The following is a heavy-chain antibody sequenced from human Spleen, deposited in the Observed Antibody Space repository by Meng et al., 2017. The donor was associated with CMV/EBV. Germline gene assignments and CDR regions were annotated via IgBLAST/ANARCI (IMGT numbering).Heavy chain of an antibody. D-gene: IGHD3-10*01. CDR2: ISYEGSKK. J-gene: IGHJ3*02. CDR1: GFTFQNYA. Sequence: GESLKISCAASGFTFQNYAFHWVRQAPGKGLEWVAVISYEGSKKYYADSLQGRFTISRDNSKNTLSIQMNSLRPEDTAVYYCARSSQLLWLGEGLHAFDIWGQGTMVTVSS. CDR3: ARSSQLLWLGEGLHAFDI. V-gene: IGHV3-30-3*01.